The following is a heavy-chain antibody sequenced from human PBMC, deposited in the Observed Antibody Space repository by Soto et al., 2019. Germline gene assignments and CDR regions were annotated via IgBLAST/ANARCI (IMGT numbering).Heavy chain of an antibody. V-gene: IGHV3-43D*03. D-gene: IGHD6-19*01. CDR1: GFTFDDYA. CDR2: ISWDGGST. Sequence: GGSLRLSCAASGFTFDDYAMHWVRQAPGKGLEWVSLISWDGGSTYYADSVKGRFTISRDNSKNSLYLQMNSLRAEDTALYYCAKGEGYVAVAAYGMDVWGQGTTVTVSS. CDR3: AKGEGYVAVAAYGMDV. J-gene: IGHJ6*02.